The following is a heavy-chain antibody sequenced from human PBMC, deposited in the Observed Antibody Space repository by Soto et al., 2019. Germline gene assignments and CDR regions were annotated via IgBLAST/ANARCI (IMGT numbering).Heavy chain of an antibody. D-gene: IGHD3-16*01. CDR1: GFIFRAYT. V-gene: IGHV3-21*01. CDR3: ATPYYFNH. Sequence: GRSLRLSCAASGFIFRAYTMNWVRQAPGKGLEWLSSISDDSTYIDYADSLRGRFTVSRDNARKSLYLQMDSLGPEDTGVYYCATPYYFNHWGPGTLVTVSS. CDR2: ISDDSTYI. J-gene: IGHJ1*01.